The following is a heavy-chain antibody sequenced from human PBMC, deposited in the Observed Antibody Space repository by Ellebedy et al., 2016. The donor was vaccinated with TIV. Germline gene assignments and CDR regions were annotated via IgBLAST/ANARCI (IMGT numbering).Heavy chain of an antibody. CDR3: VKGGNGWFWYFDL. V-gene: IGHV3-23*05. Sequence: GGSLRLXXAASGLPLNTYAMGWVRQAPGKGLEWVSSISISGTTYYADSVKGRFTISRDYSLQMNSLRVEDTALYYCVKGGNGWFWYFDLWGHGTLVTVSS. CDR1: GLPLNTYA. J-gene: IGHJ2*01. D-gene: IGHD6-19*01. CDR2: ISISGTT.